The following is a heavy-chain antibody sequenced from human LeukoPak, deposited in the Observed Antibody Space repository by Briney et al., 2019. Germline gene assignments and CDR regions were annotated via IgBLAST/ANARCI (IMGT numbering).Heavy chain of an antibody. Sequence: ASVKVSCKASGGTFSSYAISWVRQAPGQGLEWMGRINPNSGGTNYAQKFQGRVTMTRDTSISTAYMELSRLRSDDTAVYYCASSIVVVPAAMSDDAFDIWGQGTMVTVSS. CDR3: ASSIVVVPAAMSDDAFDI. CDR1: GGTFSSYA. V-gene: IGHV1-2*06. CDR2: INPNSGGT. J-gene: IGHJ3*02. D-gene: IGHD2-2*01.